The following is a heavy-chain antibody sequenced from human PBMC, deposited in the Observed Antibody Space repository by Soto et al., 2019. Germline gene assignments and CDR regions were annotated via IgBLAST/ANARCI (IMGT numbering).Heavy chain of an antibody. CDR2: VYYTGST. D-gene: IGHD2-15*01. J-gene: IGHJ4*02. Sequence: ETLSLTCTVSGDSISTFYWGWMRQSPGKELEWIGYVYYTGSTNYNPSLKSRVTISRDTSKNQFSLKLTSVTAADTALYYCGKVLVGATGHTDSDSWGPGTLVTVSS. V-gene: IGHV4-59*08. CDR1: GDSISTFY. CDR3: GKVLVGATGHTDSDS.